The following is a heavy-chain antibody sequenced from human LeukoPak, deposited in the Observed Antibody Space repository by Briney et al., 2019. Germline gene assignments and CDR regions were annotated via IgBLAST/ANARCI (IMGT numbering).Heavy chain of an antibody. D-gene: IGHD3-3*01. J-gene: IGHJ4*02. CDR2: IYYSGST. Sequence: SETLSLTCTVSGGSISSSSYYWGWIRQPPGKGLEWIGKIYYSGSTYYNPSLKSRVTISVDTSKNQFSLKLSSVTAADTAVYYCARGPSTYYDLWSGHQYWGQGTLVTVSS. CDR3: ARGPSTYYDLWSGHQY. V-gene: IGHV4-39*01. CDR1: GGSISSSSYY.